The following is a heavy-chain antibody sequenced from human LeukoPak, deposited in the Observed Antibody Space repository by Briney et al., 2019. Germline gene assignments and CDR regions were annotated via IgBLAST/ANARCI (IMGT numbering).Heavy chain of an antibody. CDR1: GFTVSSNY. Sequence: QTGGSLRLSCAASGFTVSSNYMGWVRQAPGKGPEWVSVIYSGGSTYYADSVKGRFTISRDNSKNTLYLQMNSLRAEDTAVYYCARELRSSLDYWGQGTLVTVSS. D-gene: IGHD3-16*01. V-gene: IGHV3-66*01. CDR2: IYSGGST. CDR3: ARELRSSLDY. J-gene: IGHJ4*02.